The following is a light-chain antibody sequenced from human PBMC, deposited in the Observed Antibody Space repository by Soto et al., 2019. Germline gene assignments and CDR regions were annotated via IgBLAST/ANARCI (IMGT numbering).Light chain of an antibody. V-gene: IGKV3-20*01. J-gene: IGKJ5*01. CDR3: QQYSSSPIT. CDR1: QSVSSSF. Sequence: EIVLTQSPGTLSLSPGERATLSCRASQSVSSSFLAWFQQKPGQAPRLLIYGASSRATGIPDRFSGSGSGTDFTLTISRLEPDDFAVYYCQQYSSSPITVGQGTRLEIK. CDR2: GAS.